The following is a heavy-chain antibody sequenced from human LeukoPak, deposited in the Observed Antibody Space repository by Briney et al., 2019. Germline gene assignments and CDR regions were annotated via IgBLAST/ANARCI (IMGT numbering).Heavy chain of an antibody. V-gene: IGHV4-39*01. J-gene: IGHJ4*02. CDR2: IYYSGST. CDR3: ARGGSGSYYPY. Sequence: SETLSLTCTVSGGSISSSSYYWGWIRQPPGKGLEWIGSIYYSGSTYYNPSLKSRVTISVDTSKNQFSLKLSSVTAADTAVYYCARGGSGSYYPYWGQGTLVTVSS. D-gene: IGHD3-10*01. CDR1: GGSISSSSYY.